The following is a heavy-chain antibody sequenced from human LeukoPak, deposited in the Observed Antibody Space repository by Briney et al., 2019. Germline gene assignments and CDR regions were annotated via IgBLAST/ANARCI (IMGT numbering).Heavy chain of an antibody. J-gene: IGHJ4*02. CDR2: TKEDGSEK. Sequence: TGGSLRLSCAGSGFTFRISWMSWVRQAPGRGLEWVANTKEDGSEKNYVDSVKGRFTISRDNDKNLMYLQMNSLRAEDTAVYYCARGGRPDYWGQGTLVTVSS. CDR3: ARGGRPDY. D-gene: IGHD6-6*01. V-gene: IGHV3-7*05. CDR1: GFTFRISW.